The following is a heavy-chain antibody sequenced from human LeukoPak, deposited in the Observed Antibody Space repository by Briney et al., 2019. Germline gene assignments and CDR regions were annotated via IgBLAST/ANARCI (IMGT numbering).Heavy chain of an antibody. J-gene: IGHJ4*02. D-gene: IGHD2/OR15-2a*01. V-gene: IGHV4-59*08. CDR3: AGHHPRNTVDF. CDR1: GGSISSYY. CDR2: ISDIGSI. Sequence: SETLSLTCTVSGGSISSYYWSWIRQPPGKGLEWIAYISDIGSINYNPSLKSRVTISLDTSKNRISLKLSSVTAADTAVYYCAGHHPRNTVDFWGQGTLVTVSS.